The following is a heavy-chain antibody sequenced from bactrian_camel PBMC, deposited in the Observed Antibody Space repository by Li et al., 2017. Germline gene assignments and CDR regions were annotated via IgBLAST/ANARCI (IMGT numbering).Heavy chain of an antibody. CDR1: TNAPSAYC. D-gene: IGHD6*01. V-gene: IGHV3S40*01. CDR2: IYTRDGTA. Sequence: DVQLVESGGGSVQAGGSLTLSCSGSTNAPSAYCMGWIRQSPGNEREVLAAIYTRDGTAHYADSVKGRFTISHDNANDTTFLQMNSLMPEDSAMYYCAAKSPGGGWYSPGSYNYWGQGTQVTVS. J-gene: IGHJ4*01. CDR3: AAKSPGGGWYSPGSYNY.